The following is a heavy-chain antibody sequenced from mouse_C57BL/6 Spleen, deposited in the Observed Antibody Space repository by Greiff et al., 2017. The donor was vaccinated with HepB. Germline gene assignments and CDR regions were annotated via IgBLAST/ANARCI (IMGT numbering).Heavy chain of an antibody. Sequence: VQLVESGAELVKPGASVKISCKASGYAFSSYWMNWVKQRPGKGLEWIGQIYPGDGDTNYNGKFKGKATLTADKSSSTAYMQLSSLTSEDSAVYFCARSGYDSAWFAYWGQGTLVTVSA. J-gene: IGHJ3*01. CDR2: IYPGDGDT. D-gene: IGHD2-4*01. CDR3: ARSGYDSAWFAY. CDR1: GYAFSSYW. V-gene: IGHV1-80*01.